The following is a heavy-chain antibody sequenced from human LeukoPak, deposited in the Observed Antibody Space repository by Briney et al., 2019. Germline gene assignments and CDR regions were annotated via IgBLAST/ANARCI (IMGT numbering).Heavy chain of an antibody. V-gene: IGHV4-34*01. J-gene: IGHJ4*02. CDR1: GGSFSGYW. Sequence: SETLSLTCAVYGGSFSGYWWSWIRQSPGKGLEWIGEINHSGSTNYNPSLKSRVTISVDTSKNQFSLKLSSVTAADTAVYYCARLYSGSYIYWGQGTLVTVSS. D-gene: IGHD1-26*01. CDR2: INHSGST. CDR3: ARLYSGSYIY.